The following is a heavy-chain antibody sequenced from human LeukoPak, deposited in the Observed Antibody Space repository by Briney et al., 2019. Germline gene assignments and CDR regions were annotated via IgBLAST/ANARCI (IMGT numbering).Heavy chain of an antibody. V-gene: IGHV4-4*09. CDR1: GASMSSNY. CDR3: ASTRRAAVARRFDS. CDR2: IYHSGNT. D-gene: IGHD6-19*01. J-gene: IGHJ4*02. Sequence: PSETLSLTCNVSGASMSSNYWSWIRQPPGKGLEWIGYIYHSGNTNYSPSLESRVTMSVDESKNQFSLRVHFVSAADTAVYYCASTRRAAVARRFDSWRQGTLVTVSS.